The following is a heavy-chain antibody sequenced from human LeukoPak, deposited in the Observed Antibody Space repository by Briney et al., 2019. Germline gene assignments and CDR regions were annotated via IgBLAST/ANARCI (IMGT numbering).Heavy chain of an antibody. V-gene: IGHV3-21*01. CDR3: ARVGSTWGFDP. CDR2: ISSSSSYI. Sequence: GSLRLSCAASGFTFSSYSMNWVRQAPGKGLEWVSSISSSSSYIYYADSVKGRFTISRDNAKNTLYLQMNSLRAEDTAVYYCARVGSTWGFDPWGQGTLVTVSS. D-gene: IGHD2-2*01. CDR1: GFTFSSYS. J-gene: IGHJ5*02.